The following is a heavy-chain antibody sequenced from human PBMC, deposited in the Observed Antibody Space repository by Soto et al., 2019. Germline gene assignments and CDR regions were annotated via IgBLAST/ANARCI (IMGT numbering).Heavy chain of an antibody. CDR2: ISAYNGNT. Sequence: VASVKVSCKASGYTFTSYGISWVRQAPGQGLEWMGWISAYNGNTNYAQKLQGRVTMTTDTSTSTAYMELRSLRSDDTAVYYCARRGYCSGGSGRKRYYYYYMDVWGKGTTVTVP. CDR1: GYTFTSYG. D-gene: IGHD2-15*01. V-gene: IGHV1-18*01. J-gene: IGHJ6*03. CDR3: ARRGYCSGGSGRKRYYYYYMDV.